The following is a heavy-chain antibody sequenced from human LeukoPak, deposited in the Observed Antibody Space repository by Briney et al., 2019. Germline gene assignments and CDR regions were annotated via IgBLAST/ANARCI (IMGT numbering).Heavy chain of an antibody. J-gene: IGHJ6*02. CDR2: IYYSGST. Sequence: SETLPLTCAVYGGSFSGYYWSWIRQPPGKGLEWIGYIYYSGSTNYNPSLKSRVTISVDTSKNQFSLKLSSVTAADTAVYYCARGAYYDFWSGYPDGYYYGMDVWGQGTTVTVSS. CDR1: GGSFSGYY. D-gene: IGHD3-3*01. V-gene: IGHV4-59*01. CDR3: ARGAYYDFWSGYPDGYYYGMDV.